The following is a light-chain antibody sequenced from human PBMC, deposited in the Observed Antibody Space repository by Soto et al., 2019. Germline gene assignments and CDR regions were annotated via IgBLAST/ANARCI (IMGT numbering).Light chain of an antibody. CDR2: GAS. Sequence: EIVMTQSPATLSVSPGERATLSCRASQSVDTNLAWYQQKPGQAPRVLIYGASMRAAGIPARFSGSGSGTAFTLTINSLQPEDFALYTCQQYTNWPLNTCGQGTRLEIK. CDR1: QSVDTN. J-gene: IGKJ5*01. V-gene: IGKV3-15*01. CDR3: QQYTNWPLNT.